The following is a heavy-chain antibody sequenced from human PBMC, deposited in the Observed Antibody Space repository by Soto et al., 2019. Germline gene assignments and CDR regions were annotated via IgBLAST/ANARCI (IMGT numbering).Heavy chain of an antibody. CDR1: CGSHSRYY. Sequence: PSRAPSLTCIDPCGSHSRYYRRRSRQPPREGLEGVGYIYYSGSANYNPSLKSRVTISVDTSKNQFSLKLSSVTAADTAVYYCARDGGCSSTSCYLSHYYYGMDVWGQGTTVTAS. CDR2: IYYSGSA. V-gene: IGHV4-59*01. D-gene: IGHD2-2*01. CDR3: ARDGGCSSTSCYLSHYYYGMDV. J-gene: IGHJ6*02.